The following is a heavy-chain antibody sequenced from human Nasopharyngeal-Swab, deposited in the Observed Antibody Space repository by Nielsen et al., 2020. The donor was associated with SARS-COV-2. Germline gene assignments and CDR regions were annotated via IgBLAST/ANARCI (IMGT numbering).Heavy chain of an antibody. CDR2: ISSSSSTI. D-gene: IGHD3-9*01. J-gene: IGHJ4*02. V-gene: IGHV3-48*02. CDR3: ARGISYYDILTGYYGRGAYYFDY. Sequence: GESLKISCAASGFTFSSYSMNWVRQAPGKGLEWVSYISSSSSTIYYADSVKGRFTISRDNAKNSLYLQMSSLRDEDTAVYYCARGISYYDILTGYYGRGAYYFDYWGQGTLVTVSS. CDR1: GFTFSSYS.